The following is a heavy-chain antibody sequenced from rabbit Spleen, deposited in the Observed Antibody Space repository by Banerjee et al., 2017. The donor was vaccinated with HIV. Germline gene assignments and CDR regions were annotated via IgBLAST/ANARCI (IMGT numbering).Heavy chain of an antibody. CDR2: IAGSSSGFT. J-gene: IGHJ6*02. Sequence: QSLEESGGDLVKPGASLTLTCTASGFSFSASDYICWVRQAPGKGLEWISCIAGSSSGFTYSATWAKGRFTISKTSSTTVTLQMTSLTAADTATYFCARDTGSSFSSYGMDPWGQGTLVTVS. CDR1: GFSFSASDY. CDR3: ARDTGSSFSSYGMDP. V-gene: IGHV1S40*01. D-gene: IGHD8-1*01.